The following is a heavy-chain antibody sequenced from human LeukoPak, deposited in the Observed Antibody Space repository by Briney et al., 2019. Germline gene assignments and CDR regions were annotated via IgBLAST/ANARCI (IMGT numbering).Heavy chain of an antibody. CDR1: GFTFSSYA. Sequence: GGSLRLSCAASGFTFSSYAMHWVRQAPGKGLEWVAVISYDGSNKYYADSVKGRFTISRDNSKNTLYLQMNSLRAEDTAVYYCAREAVDTAMPGYWGQGTLVIVSS. CDR3: AREAVDTAMPGY. V-gene: IGHV3-30*04. D-gene: IGHD5-18*01. CDR2: ISYDGSNK. J-gene: IGHJ4*02.